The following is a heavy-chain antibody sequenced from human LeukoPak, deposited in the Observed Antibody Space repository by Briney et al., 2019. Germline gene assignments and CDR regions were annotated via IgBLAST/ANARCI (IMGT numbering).Heavy chain of an antibody. CDR2: IYYSGST. CDR3: ARELTGDRAFDI. CDR1: GGSISSYY. Sequence: KASETLSLTCTVSGGSISSYYWSWIRQPPGKGLEWIGYIYYSGSTNYNPSLKSRATISVDTSKNQFSLKLSSVTAADTAVYHCARELTGDRAFDIWGQGTMVTVSS. J-gene: IGHJ3*02. V-gene: IGHV4-59*01. D-gene: IGHD3-9*01.